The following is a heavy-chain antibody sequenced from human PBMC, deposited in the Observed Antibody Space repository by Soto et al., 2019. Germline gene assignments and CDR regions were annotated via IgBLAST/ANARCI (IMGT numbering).Heavy chain of an antibody. V-gene: IGHV3-30-3*01. Sequence: GGSLRLSCAASGFTFSSYAMHWVRQAPGKGLEWVAVISYDGSNKYYADSVKGRFTISRDNSKNTLYLQMNSLRAEDTAVYYCARDRDDYSNTWVTGRGYYFDYWGQGTLVTVSS. CDR1: GFTFSSYA. CDR2: ISYDGSNK. CDR3: ARDRDDYSNTWVTGRGYYFDY. D-gene: IGHD4-4*01. J-gene: IGHJ4*02.